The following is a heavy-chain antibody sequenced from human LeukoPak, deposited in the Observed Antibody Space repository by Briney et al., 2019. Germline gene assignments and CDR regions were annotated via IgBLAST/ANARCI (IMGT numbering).Heavy chain of an antibody. CDR2: ISWNSGSV. Sequence: HPGGSLRLSCVASGITFSSYGMSWVRQAPGKGLEWVSGISWNSGSVGYADSVKGRFTISRDNAKNSLYLQMDSLRAEDTAFYYCAKNGVTYTDYYYYMDVWGKGTTVTISS. CDR3: AKNGVTYTDYYYYMDV. J-gene: IGHJ6*03. D-gene: IGHD2-2*02. CDR1: GITFSSYG. V-gene: IGHV3-9*01.